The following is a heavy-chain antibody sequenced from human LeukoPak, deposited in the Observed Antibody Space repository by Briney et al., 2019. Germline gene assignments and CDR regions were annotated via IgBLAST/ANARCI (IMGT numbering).Heavy chain of an antibody. J-gene: IGHJ4*02. CDR1: GGTFSSYA. CDR2: IIPIFGTA. Sequence: SVKVSCKASGGTFSSYAISWVRQAPGQGLEWMGGIIPIFGTANYAQKFQGRVTMTTDTSTSTGYMELTSLRSDDTAGYYCARDLYSRRMDYYGSGSYFAYWGQGTLVTVSS. D-gene: IGHD3-10*01. V-gene: IGHV1-69*05. CDR3: ARDLYSRRMDYYGSGSYFAY.